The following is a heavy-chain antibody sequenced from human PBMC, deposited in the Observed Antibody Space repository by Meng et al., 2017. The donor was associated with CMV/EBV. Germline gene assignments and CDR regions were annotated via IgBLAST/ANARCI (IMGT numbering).Heavy chain of an antibody. V-gene: IGHV4-39*02. D-gene: IGHD4-11*01. J-gene: IGHJ4*02. CDR2: IYYSGST. CDR1: GGSISSSSYY. Sequence: SETLSLTCTVSGGSISSSSYYWGWIRQPPGKGLEWIGSIYYSGSTYYNPSLKSRVTISVDTSKNQFSLKLSSVTAADTAVYYCARDRSKVTLFRVPTYYFDYWGQGTLVTVSS. CDR3: ARDRSKVTLFRVPTYYFDY.